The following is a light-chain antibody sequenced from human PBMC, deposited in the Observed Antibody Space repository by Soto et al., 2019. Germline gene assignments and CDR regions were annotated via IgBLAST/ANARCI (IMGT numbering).Light chain of an antibody. Sequence: IKLTQSPSSLSASVGDRVTITCRASQGINTFLAWYQQKAGKAPKLLIYAASTLQSGVPSRFSGSGSGTDFTLTISSLQSEDFATYYCQQLNSYPITFGQGTLLEIK. V-gene: IGKV1-9*01. CDR3: QQLNSYPIT. J-gene: IGKJ5*01. CDR2: AAS. CDR1: QGINTF.